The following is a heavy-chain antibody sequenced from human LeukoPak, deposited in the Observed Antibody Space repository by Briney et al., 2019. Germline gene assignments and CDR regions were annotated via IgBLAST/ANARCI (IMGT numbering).Heavy chain of an antibody. D-gene: IGHD6-19*01. V-gene: IGHV1-2*02. CDR1: GYIFIDYY. CDR3: VRDPQYSSGWSIIAGNY. Sequence: ASVKVSCKASGYIFIDYYMHWVRQAPGQGLEWMGWINPNSGDTSYAQKFQGRVTMTRDTSISTAYMELSRLRSDDTAAYYCVRDPQYSSGWSIIAGNYWGQGTLVTVSS. J-gene: IGHJ4*02. CDR2: INPNSGDT.